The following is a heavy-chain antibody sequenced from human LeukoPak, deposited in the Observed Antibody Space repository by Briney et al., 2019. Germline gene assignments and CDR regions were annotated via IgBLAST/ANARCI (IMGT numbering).Heavy chain of an antibody. CDR3: ARDYGYSSGCDY. CDR1: GYTFTGYY. CDR2: INPNSGGT. J-gene: IGHJ4*02. D-gene: IGHD6-19*01. V-gene: IGHV1-2*02. Sequence: ASVKVSCKXSGYTFTGYYMHWVRQAPGQGLEWMGWINPNSGGTNYSQKFQGRVTMTRDTSISTAYMELSRLRSDDTAVYYCARDYGYSSGCDYWGQGTLVTVSS.